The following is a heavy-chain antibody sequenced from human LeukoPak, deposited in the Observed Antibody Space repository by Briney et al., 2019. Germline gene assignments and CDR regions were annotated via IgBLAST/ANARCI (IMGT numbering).Heavy chain of an antibody. V-gene: IGHV1-24*01. CDR2: FDPEDGET. Sequence: ASVKVSCKVPGYTLTELSMHWVRQAPGKGLEWMGGFDPEDGETIYAQKFQGRVTMTEDTSTDTAYMELSSLRSEDTAVYYCATVLPRYYYYYGMDVWGQGTTVTVSS. J-gene: IGHJ6*02. CDR1: GYTLTELS. CDR3: ATVLPRYYYYYGMDV. D-gene: IGHD2/OR15-2a*01.